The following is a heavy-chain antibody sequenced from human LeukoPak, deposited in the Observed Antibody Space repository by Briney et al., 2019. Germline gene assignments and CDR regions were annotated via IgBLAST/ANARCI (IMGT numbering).Heavy chain of an antibody. CDR3: ARPTGYNRGHAFDI. J-gene: IGHJ3*02. Sequence: PSETLSLTCTVSGGSISSYYWSWIRQPPGKGLEWIGYIYYSGSTNYNPSLKSRVTISVDTSKNQFSLKLSSVTAADTAVYYCARPTGYNRGHAFDIWGQGTMVTVSS. CDR2: IYYSGST. D-gene: IGHD1-14*01. V-gene: IGHV4-59*08. CDR1: GGSISSYY.